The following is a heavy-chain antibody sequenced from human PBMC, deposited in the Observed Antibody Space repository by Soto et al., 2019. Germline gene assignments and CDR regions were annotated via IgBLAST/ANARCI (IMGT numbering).Heavy chain of an antibody. D-gene: IGHD6-13*01. CDR2: ISSSSSYI. Sequence: GGSLRLSCAASGFTFSSYSMNWVRQAPGKGLEWVSSISSSSSYIYYADSVKGRFTISRDNAKNSLYLQMNSLRAEDTAVYYCARDRRLGSSSWPYYYYYGMDVWGQGTTVTVSS. J-gene: IGHJ6*02. CDR3: ARDRRLGSSSWPYYYYYGMDV. CDR1: GFTFSSYS. V-gene: IGHV3-21*01.